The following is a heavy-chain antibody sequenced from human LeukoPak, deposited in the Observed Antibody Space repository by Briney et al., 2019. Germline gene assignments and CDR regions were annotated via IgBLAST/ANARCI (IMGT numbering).Heavy chain of an antibody. CDR3: AKDREGTIADYFDY. CDR2: ISGSGGST. V-gene: IGHV3-23*01. D-gene: IGHD1-7*01. Sequence: GGSLRLSCAASGFTFSSYAMSWVRQAPGKGLEWVSSISGSGGSTYYADSVKGRFTISRDNSKNTLYLQMNSLRGEDTAVCYCAKDREGTIADYFDYWGQGTLVTVSS. CDR1: GFTFSSYA. J-gene: IGHJ4*02.